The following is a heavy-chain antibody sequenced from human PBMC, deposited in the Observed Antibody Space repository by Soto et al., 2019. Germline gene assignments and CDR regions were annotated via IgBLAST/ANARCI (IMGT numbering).Heavy chain of an antibody. V-gene: IGHV3-23*01. CDR2: ISGSGGST. CDR3: AKEPGLAYCGGDCYSSDAFDI. CDR1: GFTFSSYA. J-gene: IGHJ3*02. Sequence: GGSLRLACAASGFTFSSYAMSWVRQAPGKGLEWVSAISGSGGSTYYADSVKGRFTISRDNSKNTLYLQMNSLRAEDTAVYYCAKEPGLAYCGGDCYSSDAFDIWGQATMVTVSS. D-gene: IGHD2-21*01.